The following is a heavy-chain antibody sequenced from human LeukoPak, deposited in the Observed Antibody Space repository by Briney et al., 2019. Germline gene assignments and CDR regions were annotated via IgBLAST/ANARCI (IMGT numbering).Heavy chain of an antibody. J-gene: IGHJ4*02. CDR2: INPNSGDT. CDR1: GYSFTGYY. V-gene: IGHV1-2*02. D-gene: IGHD4-23*01. Sequence: ASVKVSCKSSGYSFTGYYLHWVRQAPGQGLEWMGWINPNSGDTNYAQKFQGRVTMTRDTSISTAYMELGRLRSDDTAVYYCARGLRDDYGGNSFSYWGQGTLVTVSS. CDR3: ARGLRDDYGGNSFSY.